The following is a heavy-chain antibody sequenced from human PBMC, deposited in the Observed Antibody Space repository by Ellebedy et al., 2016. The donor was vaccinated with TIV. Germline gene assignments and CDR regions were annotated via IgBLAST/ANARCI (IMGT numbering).Heavy chain of an antibody. D-gene: IGHD3-10*01. CDR3: ARVYGSGSYLYYYYGMDV. V-gene: IGHV1-8*03. Sequence: AASVKVSCKASGYTFTSYDINWVRQATGQGLEWMGWMNPNSGNTGYAQKFQGRVTIIRNTSISTAYMELSSLRSEDTAVYYCARVYGSGSYLYYYYGMDVWGQGTTVTVSS. CDR2: MNPNSGNT. J-gene: IGHJ6*02. CDR1: GYTFTSYD.